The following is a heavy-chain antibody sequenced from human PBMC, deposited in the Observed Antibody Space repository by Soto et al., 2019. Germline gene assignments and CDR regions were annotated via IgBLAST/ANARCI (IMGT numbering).Heavy chain of an antibody. CDR2: IYYSGST. J-gene: IGHJ4*02. D-gene: IGHD4-17*01. CDR3: ARDQGTTVTE. CDR1: GGSISSGGYY. Sequence: QVQLQESGPGLVKPSQTLSLTCTVSGGSISSGGYYWSWIRQHPGKGLEWIGYIYYSGSTYYNPSLKXXVXIXXDTSKNQFSLKLSSVTAADTAVYYCARDQGTTVTEWGQGTLVTVSS. V-gene: IGHV4-31*01.